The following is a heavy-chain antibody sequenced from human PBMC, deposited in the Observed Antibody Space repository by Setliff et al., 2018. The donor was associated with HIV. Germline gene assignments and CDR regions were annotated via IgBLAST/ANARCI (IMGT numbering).Heavy chain of an antibody. CDR3: ARGGNDYSFRHFDY. CDR2: MGDDGSDK. J-gene: IGHJ4*02. D-gene: IGHD4-4*01. Sequence: GSLRLSCTASGFSLKRYGIHWVRQAPGKGLEWVAVMGDDGSDKYYADSVKGRFTIFRDNSKNTLYLQMNSLRAEDTAIYYCARGGNDYSFRHFDYWGQGTPVTVSS. V-gene: IGHV3-33*01. CDR1: GFSLKRYG.